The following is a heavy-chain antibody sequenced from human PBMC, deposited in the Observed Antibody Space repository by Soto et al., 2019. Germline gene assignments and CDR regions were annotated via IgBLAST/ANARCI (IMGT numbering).Heavy chain of an antibody. V-gene: IGHV4-39*01. CDR2: IFYSGGT. J-gene: IGHJ4*02. Sequence: QLQLQESGPGLVRPSETLSLTCTVSGGSISSNSYYWGWIRQPPGKGLEWIWSIFYSGGTYYNPSLKSRVTISVDTSKNQFSLKLSSVTAADTAVYYCARLPLNYYGSGAFDYWGQGTLVTVSS. CDR1: GGSISSNSYY. D-gene: IGHD3-10*01. CDR3: ARLPLNYYGSGAFDY.